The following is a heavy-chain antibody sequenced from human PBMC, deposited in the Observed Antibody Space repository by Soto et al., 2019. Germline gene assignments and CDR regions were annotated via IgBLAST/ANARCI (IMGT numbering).Heavy chain of an antibody. CDR1: GGTFSSYA. CDR2: IIPIFGTA. D-gene: IGHD4-17*01. V-gene: IGHV1-69*06. J-gene: IGHJ4*02. Sequence: SVKVSCKASGGTFSSYAISWVRQAPGQGLEWMGGIIPIFGTANYAQKFQGRVTITADKSTSTAYMELSSLRSEDTAVYYCARDGTTVTYFDYWGQGTLVTVSS. CDR3: ARDGTTVTYFDY.